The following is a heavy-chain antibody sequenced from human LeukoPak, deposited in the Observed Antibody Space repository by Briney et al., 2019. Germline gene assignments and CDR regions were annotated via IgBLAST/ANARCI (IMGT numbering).Heavy chain of an antibody. D-gene: IGHD6-19*01. CDR1: GFTFDDYA. CDR3: ARGNRDTSGFYFYYGMDV. Sequence: PGGSLRLSCAASGFTFDDYAMFWVRQAPGKGLEWVSSISWDSRNIGYAASVKGRFTTSRDNGKNSLYLQMNSLRPDDTALYYCARGNRDTSGFYFYYGMDVWGPGSTVTVSS. V-gene: IGHV3-9*01. CDR2: ISWDSRNI. J-gene: IGHJ6*02.